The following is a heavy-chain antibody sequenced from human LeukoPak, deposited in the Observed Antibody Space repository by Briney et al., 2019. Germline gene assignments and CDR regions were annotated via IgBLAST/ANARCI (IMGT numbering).Heavy chain of an antibody. J-gene: IGHJ3*02. CDR1: GFTFSSYA. V-gene: IGHV3-30-3*01. CDR3: AKDRGRSLIVVVQNAFDI. CDR2: ISYDGSNK. Sequence: GGSLRLSCAASGFTFSSYAMHWVRQAPGKGLEWVAVISYDGSNKYYADSVKGRFTISRDNSKNTVYLQMNSLRAEDTAVYYCAKDRGRSLIVVVQNAFDIWGQGTMVTVSS. D-gene: IGHD3-22*01.